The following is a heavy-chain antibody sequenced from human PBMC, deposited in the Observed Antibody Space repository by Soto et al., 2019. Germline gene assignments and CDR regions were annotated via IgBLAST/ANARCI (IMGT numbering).Heavy chain of an antibody. J-gene: IGHJ5*01. CDR3: TPDSSRPMLVLPFHS. Sequence: GESLRHSCAASGYTFTNAWINWVSQAQGKGLEWVGRIKSKIDGGTTDFAAPVKGRFAISRDDSQNMVYLKRKSLKIEDIAEYFFTPDSSRPMLVLPFHSWGPAPLVSAS. CDR1: GYTFTNAW. V-gene: IGHV3-15*07. CDR2: IKSKIDGGTT. D-gene: IGHD3-10*02.